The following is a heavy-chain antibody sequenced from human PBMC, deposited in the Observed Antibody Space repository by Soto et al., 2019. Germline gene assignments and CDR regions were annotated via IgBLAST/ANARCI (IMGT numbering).Heavy chain of an antibody. CDR2: ISGSGDYT. D-gene: IGHD2-2*01. Sequence: GGSLRLSCAASGFTFSSYAMTWVRQAPGKGLEWVSAISGSGDYTYYADSVKGRFTISRDNSKNTLYLQMNTLRAEDTAVYYCAKGCSSSSCYAGGDYWGQGTLVTVSS. V-gene: IGHV3-23*01. J-gene: IGHJ4*02. CDR3: AKGCSSSSCYAGGDY. CDR1: GFTFSSYA.